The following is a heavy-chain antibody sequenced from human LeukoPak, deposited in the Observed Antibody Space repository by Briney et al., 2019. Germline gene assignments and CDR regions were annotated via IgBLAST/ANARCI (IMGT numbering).Heavy chain of an antibody. CDR3: ASSYGSGSYSVNWFDP. D-gene: IGHD3-10*01. Sequence: PSETLSLTCAVSGGSISSGGYSWSWIRQPPGKGLEWIGYIYHSGSTYYNPSLKSRVTISVDRSKNQFSLKLSSVTAADTAVYYCASSYGSGSYSVNWFDPWGQGTLVTVSS. V-gene: IGHV4-30-2*01. CDR1: GGSISSGGYS. J-gene: IGHJ5*02. CDR2: IYHSGST.